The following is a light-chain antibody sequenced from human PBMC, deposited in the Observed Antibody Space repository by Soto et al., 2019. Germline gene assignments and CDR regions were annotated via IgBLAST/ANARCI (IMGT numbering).Light chain of an antibody. CDR3: LHSYSGTYV. V-gene: IGLV7-46*01. J-gene: IGLJ1*01. CDR1: TGAVTSGHY. Sequence: QAVVTQEPSLTVSPGGTVTLTCGSSTGAVTSGHYPYWFQQKPGQAPRTLIYDTSNKHSWTPARFSGSLLGGKAALTLSGAQPEDEAEYHCLHSYSGTYVFGTGTKVTVL. CDR2: DTS.